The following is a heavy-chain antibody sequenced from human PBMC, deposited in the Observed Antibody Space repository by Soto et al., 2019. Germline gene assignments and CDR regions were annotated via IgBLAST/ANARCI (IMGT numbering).Heavy chain of an antibody. CDR3: ARDRWGSWYFDL. V-gene: IGHV3-53*01. J-gene: IGHJ2*01. D-gene: IGHD7-27*01. CDR2: IYGGGTT. CDR1: GFTVSSNY. Sequence: PGGSLRLSCAASGFTVSSNYMSWVRQAPGKGLEWVSLIYGGGTTYYADSVKGRFTISRDNSKNTLYLQMNSLRAEDTAVYYCARDRWGSWYFDLWGRGTLVTVSS.